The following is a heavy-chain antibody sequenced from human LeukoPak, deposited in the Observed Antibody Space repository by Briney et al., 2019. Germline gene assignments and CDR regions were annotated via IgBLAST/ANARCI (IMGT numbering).Heavy chain of an antibody. D-gene: IGHD3-22*01. CDR2: IYYSGST. V-gene: IGHV4-31*03. CDR3: ARDSSGYFAFDY. CDR1: GGSISSGGYY. J-gene: IGHJ4*02. Sequence: SQTLSLTCTVSGGSISSGGYYWSWIRQHPGKGLEWIGYIYYSGSTYYNPSLKSRVTISVDTSKNQFSLNLSSVTAADAAVYYCARDSSGYFAFDYWGQGTLVTVSS.